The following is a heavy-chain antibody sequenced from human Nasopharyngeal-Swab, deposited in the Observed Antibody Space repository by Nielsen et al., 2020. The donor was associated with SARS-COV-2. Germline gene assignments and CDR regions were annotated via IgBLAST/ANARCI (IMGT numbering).Heavy chain of an antibody. D-gene: IGHD2-2*01. CDR2: VHWDDEK. CDR3: ARGYQLIRGFDY. J-gene: IGHJ4*02. Sequence: WMAQASGKALEWLALVHWDDEKRYSPSLKSRLTITKDTSKNQVVLTMTNVDPVDTATYYCARGYQLIRGFDYWGQGTLVTVSS. V-gene: IGHV2-5*02.